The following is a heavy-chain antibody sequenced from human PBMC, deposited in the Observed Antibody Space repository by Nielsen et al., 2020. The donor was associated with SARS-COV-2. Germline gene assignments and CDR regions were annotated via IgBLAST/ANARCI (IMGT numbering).Heavy chain of an antibody. J-gene: IGHJ4*02. Sequence: ASVKVSCKASGYTFTSYAMHWVRQAPGQRLEWMGWINAGNGNTKYSQKFQGRVTITRDTFATTAYMELNSLRSEDTAVYYCARDDMGNYPEGYFDYWGQGTLVTVSS. CDR3: ARDDMGNYPEGYFDY. D-gene: IGHD1-7*01. CDR2: INAGNGNT. V-gene: IGHV1-3*01. CDR1: GYTFTSYA.